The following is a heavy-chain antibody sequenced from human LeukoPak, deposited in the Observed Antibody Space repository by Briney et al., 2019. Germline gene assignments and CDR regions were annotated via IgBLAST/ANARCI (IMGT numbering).Heavy chain of an antibody. CDR2: IYSGTI. J-gene: IGHJ4*02. Sequence: GGSLRLSCTVSGFTVSSNSMSWVRQAPGKGLEWVSFIYSGTIHYADSVKGRFTISRDNSKNTLYLQMNSLRAEDTAVYYCARDPDYGDYFDHWDQGILVTVSS. CDR1: GFTVSSNS. V-gene: IGHV3-66*03. D-gene: IGHD4/OR15-4a*01. CDR3: ARDPDYGDYFDH.